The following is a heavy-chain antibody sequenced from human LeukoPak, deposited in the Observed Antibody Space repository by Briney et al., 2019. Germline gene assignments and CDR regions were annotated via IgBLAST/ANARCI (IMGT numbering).Heavy chain of an antibody. Sequence: ASVKVSCKASGYTFTGYYMHWVRQAPGQGLEWMGRINPNSGGTNYAQKFQSRVTMTRDTSISTAYMELSRLRSDDTAVYYCARDVGTILDLYSSRHWGQGTLVTVSS. CDR3: ARDVGTILDLYSSRH. CDR2: INPNSGGT. CDR1: GYTFTGYY. D-gene: IGHD6-13*01. J-gene: IGHJ4*02. V-gene: IGHV1-2*06.